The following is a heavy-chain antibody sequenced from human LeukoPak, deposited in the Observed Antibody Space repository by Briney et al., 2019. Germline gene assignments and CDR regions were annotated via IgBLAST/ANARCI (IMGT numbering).Heavy chain of an antibody. Sequence: PSETLSLTCAVYGGSFSGDFWSWIRQSPGKGLEWIGEINHGGSTTYNPSLQSRVTMSVDTSTNQISLKLSSVTAADTAVYYCARVGQLWLPLFDYWGQGTLVTVSS. V-gene: IGHV4-34*01. J-gene: IGHJ4*02. CDR1: GGSFSGDF. D-gene: IGHD5-18*01. CDR3: ARVGQLWLPLFDY. CDR2: INHGGST.